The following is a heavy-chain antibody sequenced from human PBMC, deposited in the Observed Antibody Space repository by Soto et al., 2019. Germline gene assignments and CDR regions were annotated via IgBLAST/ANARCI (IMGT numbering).Heavy chain of an antibody. CDR1: GGSLSSGEFY. Sequence: TSEPLSLTCTVSGGSLSSGEFYWNWILHSPVKCLEWIGFFHYTGSTQYNPSLKSRLSISVDTSRRQLLLTLTSVTAADTAVYYCARSPGSGSYYNLHFDYWGQGSLVTVSS. J-gene: IGHJ4*01. D-gene: IGHD3-10*01. CDR3: ARSPGSGSYYNLHFDY. CDR2: FHYTGST. V-gene: IGHV4-30-4*01.